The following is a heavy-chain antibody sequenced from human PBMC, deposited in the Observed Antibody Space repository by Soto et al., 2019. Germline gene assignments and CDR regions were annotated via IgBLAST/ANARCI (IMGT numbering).Heavy chain of an antibody. Sequence: TLSLTCTVSGVSINNDVFYWTWIRQLPGRGLEWIGYIYYSGSTFYNPSLKSRASISIDTSKNQFSLNLSPVSAADTAVYYCARDVSLNYGLDVWGRGTTVTVSS. CDR2: IYYSGST. J-gene: IGHJ6*02. CDR1: GVSINNDVFY. V-gene: IGHV4-31*03. CDR3: ARDVSLNYGLDV.